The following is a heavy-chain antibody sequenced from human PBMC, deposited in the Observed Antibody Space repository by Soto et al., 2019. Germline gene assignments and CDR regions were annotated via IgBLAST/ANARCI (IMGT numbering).Heavy chain of an antibody. CDR3: ARGIGYCSSINCYSSRRLRFDS. D-gene: IGHD2-2*01. V-gene: IGHV4-34*01. Sequence: QVQLQQWGAGLLKPSETLSLTCAVYGGSFSSYYWTWIRQSPEKGLEWIGEVNHSGTTYYNPSLNTRVTISVHTPKNQFSLKMSSVTAADTAVYYCARGIGYCSSINCYSSRRLRFDSWGQGTLVTVSS. CDR1: GGSFSSYY. CDR2: VNHSGTT. J-gene: IGHJ4*02.